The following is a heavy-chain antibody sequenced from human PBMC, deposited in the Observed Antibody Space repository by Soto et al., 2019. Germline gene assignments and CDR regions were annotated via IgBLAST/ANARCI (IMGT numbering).Heavy chain of an antibody. CDR3: ANLWGDGYNLGQDYKGMDV. Sequence: QVQMVESGGGVVQPGRSLRLSCAASGFSFENYGMHWVRQAPGRGLEWVAIIWYDGSLQYYAAAVKGRFTISRDNSKNTLYLEMNSLRAEDTAVYYCANLWGDGYNLGQDYKGMDVWGQGTTVIVSS. J-gene: IGHJ6*02. CDR1: GFSFENYG. CDR2: IWYDGSLQ. D-gene: IGHD5-18*01. V-gene: IGHV3-33*06.